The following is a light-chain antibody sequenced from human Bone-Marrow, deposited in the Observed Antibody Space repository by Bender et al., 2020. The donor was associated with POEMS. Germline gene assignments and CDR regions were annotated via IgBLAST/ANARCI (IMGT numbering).Light chain of an antibody. CDR2: GNN. CDR1: SSNIGANFD. CDR3: CSYAGYSTLV. Sequence: QSVLTQPPSLSGAPGQSVTIPCTGSSSNIGANFDVHWYQRVPGAAPKLLIHGNNIRPSGVPDRFSGSRSGTSASLAIIGLQAEDEAEYYCCSYAGYSTLVFGGGTKLTVL. V-gene: IGLV1-40*01. J-gene: IGLJ3*02.